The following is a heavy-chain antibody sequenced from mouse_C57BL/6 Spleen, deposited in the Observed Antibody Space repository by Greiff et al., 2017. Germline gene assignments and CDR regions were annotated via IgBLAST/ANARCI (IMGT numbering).Heavy chain of an antibody. J-gene: IGHJ4*01. D-gene: IGHD1-1*01. V-gene: IGHV1-69*01. Sequence: VQLQQPGAELVMPGASVKLSCKASGYTFTSYWMHWVKQRPGQGLEWIGEIDPSDSYTNYNQKFKGKSTLTVDKSSSTAYMQLSSLTSEDSAVYYCARWRRYYGSEARDYWGQGTSVTVSS. CDR2: IDPSDSYT. CDR1: GYTFTSYW. CDR3: ARWRRYYGSEARDY.